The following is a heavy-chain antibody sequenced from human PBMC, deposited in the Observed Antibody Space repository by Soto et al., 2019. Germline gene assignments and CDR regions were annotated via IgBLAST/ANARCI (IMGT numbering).Heavy chain of an antibody. CDR1: GDSVSNNGAT. Sequence: SQTLSLTCAICGDSVSNNGATWNWIRQSPSRGLEWLGRAYYRSRWQYDYATSVRSRITINPDTSKNQISLQLTSVTPEDTAVYYCARDPPDFNSGFDSWGQGSLVTVSP. CDR3: ARDPPDFNSGFDS. CDR2: AYYRSRWQY. D-gene: IGHD1-26*01. J-gene: IGHJ4*02. V-gene: IGHV6-1*01.